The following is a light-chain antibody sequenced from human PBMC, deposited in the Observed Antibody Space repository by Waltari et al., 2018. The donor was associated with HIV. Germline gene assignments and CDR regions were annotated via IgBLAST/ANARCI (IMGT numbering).Light chain of an antibody. J-gene: IGKJ3*01. V-gene: IGKV3-15*01. Sequence: VMTQFPATLSVSPGDRATLSCKASQGISNNLAWYQQKPGQGPRLLIYGASTKATGIPDRSSSSTSGTDFTLTISSLKSQDSAVYYCQQYNHWPFTFGPGTRLEIK. CDR2: GAS. CDR3: QQYNHWPFT. CDR1: QGISNN.